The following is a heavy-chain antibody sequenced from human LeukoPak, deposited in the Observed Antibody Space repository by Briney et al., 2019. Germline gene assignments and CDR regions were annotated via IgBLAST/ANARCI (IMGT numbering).Heavy chain of an antibody. CDR3: AKGHYYGSGSLDY. CDR2: IGGRDGST. Sequence: GGSLRLSCAASGFTFSSYGMSWVRQAPGKGLGWVSAIGGRDGSTYYADSVKGRFTISRDNSKNTLYVQMNSLRAEDTAVYYCAKGHYYGSGSLDYWGQGTLVTVSS. CDR1: GFTFSSYG. J-gene: IGHJ4*02. D-gene: IGHD3-10*01. V-gene: IGHV3-23*01.